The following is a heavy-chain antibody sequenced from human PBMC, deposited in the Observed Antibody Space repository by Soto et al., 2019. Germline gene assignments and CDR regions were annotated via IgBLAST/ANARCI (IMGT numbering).Heavy chain of an antibody. J-gene: IGHJ4*02. CDR3: AREGGESSDGLYYFDS. CDR2: IYYSGNT. CDR1: GGSTSSDNY. V-gene: IGHV4-30-4*01. Sequence: ASETLSLTCTVSGGSTSSDNYWSWIRQPPGKGLEWIGHIYYSGNTDYNPSLKSRLAISIDTSKNQFSLKLSSVTAADTAVYFCAREGGESSDGLYYFDSWGQGSLVTVSS. D-gene: IGHD3-16*01.